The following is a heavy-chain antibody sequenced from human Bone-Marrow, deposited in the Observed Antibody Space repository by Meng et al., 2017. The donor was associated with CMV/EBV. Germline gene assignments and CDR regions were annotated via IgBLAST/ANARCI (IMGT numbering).Heavy chain of an antibody. CDR3: ARGLRRQYQLLYLGIGEADAFDI. V-gene: IGHV1-8*03. Sequence: ASVKVSCKASGGSFSSYDINWVRQATGQGLEWMGWMNPNSGNTGYAQKFQGRVTITRNTSISTAYMELSSLRSEDTAVYYCARGLRRQYQLLYLGIGEADAFDIWGQGTMVTVSS. D-gene: IGHD2-2*02. CDR2: MNPNSGNT. CDR1: GGSFSSYD. J-gene: IGHJ3*02.